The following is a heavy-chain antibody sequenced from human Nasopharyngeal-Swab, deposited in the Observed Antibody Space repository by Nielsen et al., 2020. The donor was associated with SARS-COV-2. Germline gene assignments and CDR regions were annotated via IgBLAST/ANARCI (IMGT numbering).Heavy chain of an antibody. CDR2: IITIFGTA. CDR1: GGTFSSYA. CDR3: ARGIAAAGTLDY. V-gene: IGHV1-69*06. Sequence: SVKVSCKASGGTFSSYAISWVRQAPGQGLEWMGGIITIFGTANYAQKFQGRVTITADKSTSTAYMELSSLRSEDTAVYYCARGIAAAGTLDYWGQGTLVTVSS. D-gene: IGHD6-13*01. J-gene: IGHJ4*02.